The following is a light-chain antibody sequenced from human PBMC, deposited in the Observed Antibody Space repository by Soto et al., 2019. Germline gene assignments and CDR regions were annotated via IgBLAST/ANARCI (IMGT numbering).Light chain of an antibody. CDR1: QSVSSY. CDR2: DAS. V-gene: IGKV3-11*01. Sequence: EIVLTQSPATLSLSPGERATLSCRASQSVSSYLAWYQQKPGQAPRLLIYDASNRATGIPARFSCSGSGTDFTLTISSIEPEAVAVDYCQQRRNWTPWTFGQGTKVEIK. CDR3: QQRRNWTPWT. J-gene: IGKJ1*01.